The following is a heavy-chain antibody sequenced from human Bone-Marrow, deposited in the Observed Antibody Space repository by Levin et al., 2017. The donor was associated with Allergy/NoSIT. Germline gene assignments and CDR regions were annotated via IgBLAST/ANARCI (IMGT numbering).Heavy chain of an antibody. V-gene: IGHV4-30-4*08. D-gene: IGHD3-16*01. CDR1: GDSITSRDYY. Sequence: SETLSLTCTVSGDSITSRDYYWTWLRQPPGKGLEWIGYIYHRGSTYYNPSLRSRVTMTVDTSNNQFSLNLLSVTAADTAVYSCARGGIRFGWFDPWGQGTLVTVSS. J-gene: IGHJ5*02. CDR2: IYHRGST. CDR3: ARGGIRFGWFDP.